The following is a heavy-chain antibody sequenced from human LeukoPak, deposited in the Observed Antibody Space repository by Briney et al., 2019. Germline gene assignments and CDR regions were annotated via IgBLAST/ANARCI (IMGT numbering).Heavy chain of an antibody. D-gene: IGHD3-9*01. V-gene: IGHV1-24*01. Sequence: GASVKVSCKVSGYTLTELSMHWVRQAPGKGLEWMGGFDPEDGETIYAQKFQGRVTLTEDTSTDTAYMELTSLRSEDTAVYYCETGRARYFDWLLLDYWGQGTLVTVSS. CDR1: GYTLTELS. J-gene: IGHJ4*02. CDR2: FDPEDGET. CDR3: ETGRARYFDWLLLDY.